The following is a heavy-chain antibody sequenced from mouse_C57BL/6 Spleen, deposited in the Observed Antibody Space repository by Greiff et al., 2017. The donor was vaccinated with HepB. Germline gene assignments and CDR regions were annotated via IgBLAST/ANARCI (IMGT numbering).Heavy chain of an antibody. J-gene: IGHJ3*01. V-gene: IGHV5-17*01. CDR3: ARGAYYSNYVGFFFAY. CDR2: ISSGSSTI. Sequence: EVQLVESGGGLVKPGGSLKLSCAASGFTFSDYGMHWVRQAPEKGLEWVAYISSGSSTIYYADTVKGRFTISRDNAKNTLFLQMTSLRSEDTAMYYCARGAYYSNYVGFFFAYWGQGTLVTVSA. CDR1: GFTFSDYG. D-gene: IGHD2-5*01.